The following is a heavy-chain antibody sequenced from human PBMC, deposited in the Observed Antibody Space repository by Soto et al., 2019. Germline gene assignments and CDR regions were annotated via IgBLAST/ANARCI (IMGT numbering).Heavy chain of an antibody. CDR1: GFTFSSYG. V-gene: IGHV3-30*18. D-gene: IGHD2-21*01. J-gene: IGHJ4*02. Sequence: QVQLVESGGGVVQPGRSLRLSCAASGFTFSSYGMHWVRQAPGKGLEWVAVISYDGSDKYYADSVKGRFTISRDNSKNSLYLQLNSLRAEDTSGYHCSKEGGRGLSYNFDYWGQGTLATVSS. CDR3: SKEGGRGLSYNFDY. CDR2: ISYDGSDK.